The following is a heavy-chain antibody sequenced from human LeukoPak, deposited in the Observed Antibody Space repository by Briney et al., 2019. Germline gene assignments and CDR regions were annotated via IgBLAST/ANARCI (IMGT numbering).Heavy chain of an antibody. CDR3: TRLLQGVAGTWGY. CDR2: IYPGDSDT. CDR1: GYCFTTYW. V-gene: IGHV5-51*01. Sequence: GESLKISCSAAGYCFTTYWIDWVRQMPGKGLEWMGMIYPGDSDTRYSPSFQGQITISVDKSISIAYLQWSSLKASDTAMYYCTRLLQGVAGTWGYWGQGTLVTVS. J-gene: IGHJ4*02. D-gene: IGHD6-19*01.